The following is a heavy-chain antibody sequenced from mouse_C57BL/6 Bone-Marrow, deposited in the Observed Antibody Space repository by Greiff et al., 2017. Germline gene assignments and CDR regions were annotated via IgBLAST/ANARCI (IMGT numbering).Heavy chain of an antibody. CDR1: GYTFTSYW. J-gene: IGHJ4*01. D-gene: IGHD1-1*01. CDR3: TNEYYCRSYDAVDD. Sequence: EVKLQESGTVLARPGASVKMSCKTSGYTFTSYWMHWVKQRPGQGLDWIGAIYPGNSDTSYNQKFKGKAKLTAVTSASTAYMDLSSLTNEDAAVYYWTNEYYCRSYDAVDDWGQGTSVTVSS. CDR2: IYPGNSDT. V-gene: IGHV1-5*01.